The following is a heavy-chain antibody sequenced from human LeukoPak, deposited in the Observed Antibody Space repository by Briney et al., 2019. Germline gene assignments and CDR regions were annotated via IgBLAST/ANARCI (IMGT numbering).Heavy chain of an antibody. CDR2: ISGYNGNT. V-gene: IGHV1-18*01. CDR1: GYTFTNYG. Sequence: ASVKVSCKASGYTFTNYGICRVRQAPGQGLEWMGWISGYNGNTNYAQRLQGRVTMTTDTSTSTAYMELRSLKSDDTAVYYCARGGAYNWFDPWGQGTLVTVSS. J-gene: IGHJ5*02. CDR3: ARGGAYNWFDP. D-gene: IGHD3-16*01.